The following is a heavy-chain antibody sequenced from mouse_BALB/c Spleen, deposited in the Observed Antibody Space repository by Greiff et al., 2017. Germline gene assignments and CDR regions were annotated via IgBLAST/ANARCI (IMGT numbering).Heavy chain of an antibody. CDR2: ISNFAYSI. CDR3: AREMGRVGAMDY. D-gene: IGHD4-1*01. CDR1: GFTFSDYG. V-gene: IGHV5-15*02. Sequence: VQLKESGGGLVQPGGSRKLSCAASGFTFSDYGMAWVRQAPGKGPEWVAFISNFAYSIYYADTVTGRFTISRENAKNTRYLEMSSLRSEDTAMYDCAREMGRVGAMDYWGQGTSVTVSS. J-gene: IGHJ4*01.